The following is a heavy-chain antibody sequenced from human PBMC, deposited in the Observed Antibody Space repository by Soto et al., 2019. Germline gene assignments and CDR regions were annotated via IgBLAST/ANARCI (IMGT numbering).Heavy chain of an antibody. J-gene: IGHJ4*02. CDR3: ARMIAAAGTGEEYFDY. CDR1: GYTFTGYY. Sequence: ASVKVSCKASGYTFTGYYMHWVRQAPGQGLEWMGWINPNSGGTNYAQKFQGWVTMTRDTSISTAYMELSRLRSDDTAVYYCARMIAAAGTGEEYFDYWGQGTLVTVSS. V-gene: IGHV1-2*04. CDR2: INPNSGGT. D-gene: IGHD6-13*01.